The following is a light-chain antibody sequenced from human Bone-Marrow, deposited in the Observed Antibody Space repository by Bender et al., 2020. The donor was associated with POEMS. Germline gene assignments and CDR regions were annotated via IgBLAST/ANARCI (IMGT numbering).Light chain of an antibody. CDR1: SSDIGGFNY. V-gene: IGLV2-14*03. Sequence: QSALTQPASVSGSLGQSITISCTGTSSDIGGFNYVSWYQEHPGKAPKLMIRDVSDRPSGVSNRFSGSKSGYTASLTISGLQAEDEADYYCSSYSSSSTPWVFGGGTKLTVL. J-gene: IGLJ3*02. CDR3: SSYSSSSTPWV. CDR2: DVS.